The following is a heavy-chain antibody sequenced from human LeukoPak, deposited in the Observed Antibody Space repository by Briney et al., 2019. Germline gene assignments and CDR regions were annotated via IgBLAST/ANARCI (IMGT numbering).Heavy chain of an antibody. J-gene: IGHJ5*02. CDR2: IKPDGSEE. CDR1: GFTISSYW. D-gene: IGHD2-2*01. Sequence: GGSLRLSCAASGFTISSYWMTWVRQAPGKGLEWVANIKPDGSEEYYVDSVKGRYTISRDNAKNSLYLQMNSLRAEDTAVYYCTTGAIARDWFDPWGQGTLVTVSS. CDR3: TTGAIARDWFDP. V-gene: IGHV3-7*01.